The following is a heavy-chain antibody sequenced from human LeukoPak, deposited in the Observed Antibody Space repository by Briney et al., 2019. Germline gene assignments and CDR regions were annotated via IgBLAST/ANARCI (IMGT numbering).Heavy chain of an antibody. CDR1: GFTFNIFG. V-gene: IGHV3-33*06. D-gene: IGHD6-13*01. Sequence: GGALRVSCAASGFTFNIFGMHWVRQVPGNGLEWVAVLWANGKTAHYADSVKGRFTISRDSSGNTLYLQMNSLRSEDTAVYYCVKESAADATFHFDYWGQGALVTVSS. CDR3: VKESAADATFHFDY. J-gene: IGHJ4*02. CDR2: LWANGKTA.